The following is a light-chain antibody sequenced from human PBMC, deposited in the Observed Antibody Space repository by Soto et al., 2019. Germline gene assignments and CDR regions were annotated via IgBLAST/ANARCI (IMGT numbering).Light chain of an antibody. CDR1: HSVDSN. V-gene: IGKV3D-15*01. CDR3: QQSYSTPLT. J-gene: IGKJ1*01. CDR2: GAS. Sequence: EIVMTQSPGTLSVSTGQGATLSCRASHSVDSNLAWYQQKPGQAPRLLIFGASTRPTGIPDRFSGSGSGTEFTLTISSLQSEDFATYYCQQSYSTPLTFGQGTKVEIK.